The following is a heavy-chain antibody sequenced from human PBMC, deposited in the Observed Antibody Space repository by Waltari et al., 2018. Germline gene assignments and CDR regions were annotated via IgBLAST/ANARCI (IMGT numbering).Heavy chain of an antibody. CDR2: IKQDGSEK. CDR3: TRGGRDSSWYWRD. Sequence: EVQLVESGGGLAQPGGSLRLSCAGCGLSFGHEWMTWVRQASGKGAEWVANIKQDGSEKYYMDSVKGRFTISRDNAKNSLYLQMNNLRVEDTAVYYCTRGGRDSSWYWRDWGQGTLVTVSS. V-gene: IGHV3-7*01. D-gene: IGHD6-13*01. J-gene: IGHJ4*02. CDR1: GLSFGHEW.